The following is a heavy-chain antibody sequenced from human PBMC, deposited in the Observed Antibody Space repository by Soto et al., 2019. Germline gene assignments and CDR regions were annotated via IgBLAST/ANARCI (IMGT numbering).Heavy chain of an antibody. V-gene: IGHV3-11*06. J-gene: IGHJ4*02. CDR3: ARDQGVNSSGYYPFDY. CDR1: GFTFSDYY. CDR2: ISSSSSYT. Sequence: GGSLRLSCAASGFTFSDYYMSWIRQAPGKGLEWVSYISSSSSYTNYADSVKGRFTISRDNAKNSLYLQMNSLRAEDTAVYYCARDQGVNSSGYYPFDYWGQGTLVTVSS. D-gene: IGHD3-22*01.